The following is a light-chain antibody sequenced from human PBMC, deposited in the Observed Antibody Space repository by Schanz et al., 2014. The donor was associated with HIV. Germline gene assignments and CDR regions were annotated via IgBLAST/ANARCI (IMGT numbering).Light chain of an antibody. CDR1: QSVGNG. V-gene: IGKV1-5*03. CDR2: QAS. CDR3: QQCVTYPYT. Sequence: DIQMTQSPSTVSASVGDRVTVTCRASQSVGNGLAWFQQKPGKAPKLLIYQASTLQTGVPSRFSGSGSGTSFTLTITSLQPDDFATYYCQQCVTYPYTFGQGTTLDIK. J-gene: IGKJ2*01.